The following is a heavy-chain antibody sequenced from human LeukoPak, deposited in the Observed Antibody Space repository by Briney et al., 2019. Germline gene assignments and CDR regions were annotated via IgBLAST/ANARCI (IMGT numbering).Heavy chain of an antibody. V-gene: IGHV3-53*01. J-gene: IGHJ4*02. CDR3: ARDKPGIAAATFDH. CDR1: GFTIGNNY. D-gene: IGHD6-13*01. Sequence: GGSLRLSCAASGFTIGNNYKNWVRQAPGKGLEWVSVIYSSGITKYADSVKGRFTISRDSAKNSLYLQMDSLRVEDTAVYYCARDKPGIAAATFDHWGQGTLVSVST. CDR2: IYSSGIT.